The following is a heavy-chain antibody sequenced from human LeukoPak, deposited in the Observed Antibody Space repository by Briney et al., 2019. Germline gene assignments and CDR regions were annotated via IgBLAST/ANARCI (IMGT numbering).Heavy chain of an antibody. CDR1: GFTFSSYG. D-gene: IGHD3-22*01. J-gene: IGHJ4*02. CDR2: IWYDGSNK. CDR3: ARDPSLYYYDSSGHDY. V-gene: IGHV3-33*01. Sequence: GGSLRLSCAASGFTFSSYGMHWVRQAPGKGLEWVAVIWYDGSNKYYADSVKGRFTISRDNSKNTLYLQMNSLRAEDTAVYYCARDPSLYYYDSSGHDYWGQGTLVTVSS.